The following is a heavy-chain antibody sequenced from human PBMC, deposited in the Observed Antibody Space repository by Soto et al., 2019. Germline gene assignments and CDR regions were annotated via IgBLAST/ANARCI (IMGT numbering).Heavy chain of an antibody. CDR2: IYYSGST. Sequence: SETLSLTCAVSGGSISSGGYSWSWIRQPPGKGLEWIGYIYYSGSTNYNPSLKSRVTISVDTSKNQFSLKLSSVTAADTAVYYCARGRIKLWYPFDYWGQGTLVTVSS. D-gene: IGHD5-18*01. V-gene: IGHV4-61*08. J-gene: IGHJ4*02. CDR1: GGSISSGGYS. CDR3: ARGRIKLWYPFDY.